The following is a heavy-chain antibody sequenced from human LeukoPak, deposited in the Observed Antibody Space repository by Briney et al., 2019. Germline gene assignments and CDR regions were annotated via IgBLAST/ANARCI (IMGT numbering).Heavy chain of an antibody. J-gene: IGHJ4*02. CDR1: GFTFSSYW. CDR3: TRDTRSHFDY. Sequence: GGSLRLSCAASGFTFSSYWMHWVRQAPGKGLVWVSCIDSAGSNTYYADSVKGRFTISRDNAKNTLYLQMNSLRAEDTAVYYCTRDTRSHFDYWGQGTLVTVSS. V-gene: IGHV3-74*01. CDR2: IDSAGSNT.